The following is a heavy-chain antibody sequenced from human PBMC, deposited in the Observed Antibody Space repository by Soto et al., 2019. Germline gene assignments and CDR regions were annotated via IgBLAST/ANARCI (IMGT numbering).Heavy chain of an antibody. CDR3: ARDLAGYYDFWSGYPTNHYYGMDV. D-gene: IGHD3-3*01. Sequence: ASVKVSCKASGYTFTSYGISWVRQAPGQGLEWMGWISAYNGNTNYAQKLQGRVTMTTDTSTSTAYMELRSLRSDDTAVYYCARDLAGYYDFWSGYPTNHYYGMDVWGQGTTVTVSS. J-gene: IGHJ6*02. CDR1: GYTFTSYG. CDR2: ISAYNGNT. V-gene: IGHV1-18*01.